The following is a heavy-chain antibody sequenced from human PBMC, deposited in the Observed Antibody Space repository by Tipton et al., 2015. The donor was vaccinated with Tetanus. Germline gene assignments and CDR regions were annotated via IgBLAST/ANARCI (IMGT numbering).Heavy chain of an antibody. CDR1: GYSFNIYW. CDR3: ARRLGPYTGDHFWHFDL. D-gene: IGHD7-27*01. Sequence: QLVQSGAEVKKLGESLKISCSGSGYSFNIYWLAWVRQMPGKGLEWMGIIYPDDSDTRYSPAFQGQVTISADKSTTTAYLQWSSLKASDTAMYYCARRLGPYTGDHFWHFDLWGRGTLVTVSS. J-gene: IGHJ2*01. V-gene: IGHV5-51*01. CDR2: IYPDDSDT.